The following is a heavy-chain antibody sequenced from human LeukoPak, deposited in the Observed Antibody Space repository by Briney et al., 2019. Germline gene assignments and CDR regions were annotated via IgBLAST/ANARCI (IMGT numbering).Heavy chain of an antibody. CDR1: GFSFKDYA. D-gene: IGHD3-16*01. J-gene: IGHJ3*02. Sequence: GRSLRLSCAASGFSFKDYAMSWVRQTPGKGLEWVSSIGAWIPGTHYADSVTGRFTISRDNSKKTLYLQMNSLRADDTAVYYCAKGKINHDGAFDIWGQGTLVTVSS. CDR2: IGAWIPGT. CDR3: AKGKINHDGAFDI. V-gene: IGHV3-23*01.